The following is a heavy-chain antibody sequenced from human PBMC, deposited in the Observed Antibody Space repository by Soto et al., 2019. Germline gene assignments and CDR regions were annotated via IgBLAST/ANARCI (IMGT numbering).Heavy chain of an antibody. Sequence: QVQLVQSGAEVRKPGASVNVSCKASGCTFTTYPIHWVRQAPGQRLEWMGWINSGNGKTKYAPKFQARVTITWDTSATTAKMELSSLTSEDTAVYYCARARYSSGWDLDFWGQGTLVSVSS. CDR1: GCTFTTYP. D-gene: IGHD6-19*01. CDR2: INSGNGKT. J-gene: IGHJ4*02. CDR3: ARARYSSGWDLDF. V-gene: IGHV1-3*01.